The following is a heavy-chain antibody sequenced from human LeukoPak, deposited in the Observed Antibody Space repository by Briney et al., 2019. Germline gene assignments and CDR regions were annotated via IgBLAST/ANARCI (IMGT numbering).Heavy chain of an antibody. CDR1: GYTFTGYY. CDR3: ASELRWQPQ. Sequence: ASVKVSCKASGYTFTGYYMHWVRQAPGQGLEWMGWMNPNSGNTGYAQKFQGRVTMTRNTSISTAYMELSSLRSEDTAVYYCASELRWQPQWGQGTLVTVSS. CDR2: MNPNSGNT. V-gene: IGHV1-8*02. J-gene: IGHJ4*02. D-gene: IGHD4-23*01.